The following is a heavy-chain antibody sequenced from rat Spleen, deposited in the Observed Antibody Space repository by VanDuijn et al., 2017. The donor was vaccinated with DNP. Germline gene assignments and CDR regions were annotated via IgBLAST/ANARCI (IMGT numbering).Heavy chain of an antibody. CDR3: ARDRHSG. CDR1: GFTFNNYW. V-gene: IGHV5-31*01. D-gene: IGHD1-4*01. J-gene: IGHJ3*01. Sequence: EVQLVESGGDLVQPGRSLKLSCVASGFTFNNYWMTWIRQVPGKGLDWVASITTSGDNTFYADSVKGRLTISRDNANNTLYLQMNSLRSEDTAPYDCARDRHSGRGQGTLVTVSS. CDR2: ITTSGDNT.